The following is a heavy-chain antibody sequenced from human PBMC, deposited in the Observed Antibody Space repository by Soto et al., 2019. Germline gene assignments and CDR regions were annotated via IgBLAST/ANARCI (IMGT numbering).Heavy chain of an antibody. Sequence: GGSLRLSCAASGFTFSNFWFHWVRQAPGKGLMWVARINGDGSETYYADSVKGRLTISRDNAKNTLFLQMKSLRAEDTALFYCARGFRWGMDVWGQGTTVTVSS. D-gene: IGHD2-15*01. CDR3: ARGFRWGMDV. J-gene: IGHJ6*02. V-gene: IGHV3-74*01. CDR1: GFTFSNFW. CDR2: INGDGSET.